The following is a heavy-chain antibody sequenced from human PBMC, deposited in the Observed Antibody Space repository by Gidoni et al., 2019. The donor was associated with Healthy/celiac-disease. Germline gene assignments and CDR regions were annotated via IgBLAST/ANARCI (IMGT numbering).Heavy chain of an antibody. V-gene: IGHV3-23*04. CDR2: ISGSGGST. D-gene: IGHD1-26*01. J-gene: IGHJ4*02. Sequence: EVQLVESGGGLVQPGGSLRLSCAASGFTFSSYAMSWVRQAPGKGLGWVSVISGSGGSTYYADSVKGRFTISRDNSKNTLYLQMNSLRAEDTAVYYCAKDLISGSYGLSADFDYWGQGTLVTVSS. CDR1: GFTFSSYA. CDR3: AKDLISGSYGLSADFDY.